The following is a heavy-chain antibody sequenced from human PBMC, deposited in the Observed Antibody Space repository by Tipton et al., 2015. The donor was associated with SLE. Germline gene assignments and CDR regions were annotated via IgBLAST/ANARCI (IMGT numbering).Heavy chain of an antibody. Sequence: SLRLSCAASGFTVSSNYMSWVRQAPGKGLEWVSVIYSGGSSYYADSVKGRSTISRDNSQNTLYLQMNSLRAGDTAGYYCAVYCSGGSCYARYFDLWGRGTLVTVSS. CDR3: AVYCSGGSCYARYFDL. CDR2: IYSGGSS. J-gene: IGHJ2*01. V-gene: IGHV3-53*01. CDR1: GFTVSSNY. D-gene: IGHD2-15*01.